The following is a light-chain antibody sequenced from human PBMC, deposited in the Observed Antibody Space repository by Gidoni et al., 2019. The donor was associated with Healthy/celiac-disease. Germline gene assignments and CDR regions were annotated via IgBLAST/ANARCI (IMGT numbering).Light chain of an antibody. CDR3: QQRSNWPPKFT. CDR1: QSVSSY. CDR2: DAS. J-gene: IGKJ3*01. V-gene: IGKV3-11*01. Sequence: EIVLTQSPATLSLSPGERATLSCRASQSVSSYLAWYQQKPGQAPRLLIYDASKRATGIPARFSGSGSGTDFTLTISSLEPEDFAVYYCQQRSNWPPKFTFGPXTKVDIK.